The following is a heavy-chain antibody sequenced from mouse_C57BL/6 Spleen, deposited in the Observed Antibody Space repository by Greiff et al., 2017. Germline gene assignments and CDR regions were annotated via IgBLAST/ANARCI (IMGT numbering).Heavy chain of an antibody. D-gene: IGHD2-5*01. V-gene: IGHV1-9*01. Sequence: QVQLQQSGAELMKPGASVKLSCKATGYTFTGYWIEWVKQRPGHGLEWIGEILPGSGSTNYNEKFKGKATFTADTSSNPAYMQLSSLTTEDSAIYYCARERGTYYSNYWYFDVWGTGTTVTGSS. CDR2: ILPGSGST. CDR3: ARERGTYYSNYWYFDV. J-gene: IGHJ1*03. CDR1: GYTFTGYW.